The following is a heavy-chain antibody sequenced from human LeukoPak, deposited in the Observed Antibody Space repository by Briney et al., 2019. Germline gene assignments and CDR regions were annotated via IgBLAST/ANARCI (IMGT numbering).Heavy chain of an antibody. D-gene: IGHD6-19*01. CDR2: ICYSGST. J-gene: IGHJ5*02. V-gene: IGHV4-59*01. CDR1: GGSISSYY. Sequence: SETLSLTCNVSGGSISSYYWSWIRQPPGKGLEWIGYICYSGSTNYNPSLKSRVTISVDTSKNQFPLKLSSVTAADTAVYYCARESAVGDWFDPWGREPWSPSPQ. CDR3: ARESAVGDWFDP.